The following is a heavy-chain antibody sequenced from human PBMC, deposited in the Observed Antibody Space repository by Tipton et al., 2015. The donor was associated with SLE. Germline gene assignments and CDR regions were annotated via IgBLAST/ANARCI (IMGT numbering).Heavy chain of an antibody. V-gene: IGHV6-1*01. D-gene: IGHD2-15*01. CDR3: TRDQDIKAHGSTSGDY. Sequence: GLVKPSQTLSLTCAISGDSVSSNTAAWNWIRQSPSRGIEWLGRTYYRSKWLNDYAVTVKKRISIKSDTSKNQISPQLKSVTPDDTAVYYCTRDQDIKAHGSTSGDYWGQGIMVTVSS. CDR2: TYYRSKWLN. CDR1: GDSVSSNTAA. J-gene: IGHJ4*02.